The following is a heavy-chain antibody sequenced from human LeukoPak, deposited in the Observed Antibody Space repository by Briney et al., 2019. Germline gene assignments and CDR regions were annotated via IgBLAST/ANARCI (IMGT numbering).Heavy chain of an antibody. CDR2: ISHSGST. V-gene: IGHV4-59*01. CDR1: GGSIRNYY. Sequence: PSETLSLTCTVSGGSIRNYYWGWIRQPPGKGPEWIGYISHSGSTNYNPSLKSRVTISVDTSKNQFSVKLSSVTAADTAAYYCARDREITKPYYYGMDVWGQGTTVTVSS. J-gene: IGHJ6*02. CDR3: ARDREITKPYYYGMDV. D-gene: IGHD3-3*01.